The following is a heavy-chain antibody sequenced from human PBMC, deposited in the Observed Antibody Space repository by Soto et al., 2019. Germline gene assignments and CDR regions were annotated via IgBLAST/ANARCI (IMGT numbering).Heavy chain of an antibody. V-gene: IGHV3-23*01. CDR1: GFTFSSYG. CDR3: AKDAISGDGIWLMDS. D-gene: IGHD4-17*01. Sequence: GGSLRLSCAASGFTFSSYGMHWVRQAPGKGLEWVSSLLRSGSSAYYADSVRGRFTISSDTSANSLYLQMDNLRAEDTAIYYCAKDAISGDGIWLMDSWGQGTVVTVSS. CDR2: LLRSGSSA. J-gene: IGHJ5*02.